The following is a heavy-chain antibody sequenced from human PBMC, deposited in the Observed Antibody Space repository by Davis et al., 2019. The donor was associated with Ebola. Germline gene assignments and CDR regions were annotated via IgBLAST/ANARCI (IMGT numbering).Heavy chain of an antibody. CDR1: GYTFTSYG. J-gene: IGHJ3*02. CDR3: ARDPKAYCGGDCYQGDAFDI. D-gene: IGHD2-21*01. V-gene: IGHV1-18*01. Sequence: ASVKVSCKASGYTFTSYGISWVRQAPGLGLEWMGWINSYNGNTNYAQDLQGRVTMTTDTSTNTAYMEVRRLRSDDTAVYYCARDPKAYCGGDCYQGDAFDIWGQGTMVTVSS. CDR2: INSYNGNT.